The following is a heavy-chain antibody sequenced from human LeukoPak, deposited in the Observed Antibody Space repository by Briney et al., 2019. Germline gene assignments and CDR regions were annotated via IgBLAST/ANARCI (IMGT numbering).Heavy chain of an antibody. CDR1: GFTFSSYS. V-gene: IGHV3-21*01. CDR3: ARDRERYSYGSLYY. Sequence: GGSLRLSCAASGFTFSSYSMNWVRQAPGKGLEWVSSIGSSSAYINYADSVKGRFTISRDNAKNSLDLQMNSLRAEDTAVYYCARDRERYSYGSLYYWGQGTLVTVSS. CDR2: IGSSSAYI. J-gene: IGHJ4*02. D-gene: IGHD5-18*01.